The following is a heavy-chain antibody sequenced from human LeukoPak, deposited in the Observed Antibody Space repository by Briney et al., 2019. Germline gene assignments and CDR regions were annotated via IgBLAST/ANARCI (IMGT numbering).Heavy chain of an antibody. CDR3: ARLVKGHRNPRLNYDFWSGYPYYYYYYMDV. Sequence: GASVKVSCKASGYTFTSYGISWVRQAPGQGLEWMGWISAYNGNTNYAQKLQGRVTMTTDTSTSTAYMELRSLRSDDTAVYYCARLVKGHRNPRLNYDFWSGYPYYYYYYMDVWGKGTTVTVSS. CDR1: GYTFTSYG. V-gene: IGHV1-18*01. CDR2: ISAYNGNT. J-gene: IGHJ6*03. D-gene: IGHD3-3*01.